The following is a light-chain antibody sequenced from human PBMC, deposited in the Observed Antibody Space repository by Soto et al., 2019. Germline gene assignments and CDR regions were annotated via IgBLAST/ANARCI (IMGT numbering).Light chain of an antibody. Sequence: QSVLTQPASVSGSPGQSIAISYTGTSSDVGGYNYVSWYQQHPGKVPKLLIYDVSNRPSGVSNRFSGSKSGNTASLTISGLQAEDEADYYCSSYTSSSTRVFGTGTKVTVL. CDR2: DVS. CDR3: SSYTSSSTRV. V-gene: IGLV2-14*01. J-gene: IGLJ1*01. CDR1: SSDVGGYNY.